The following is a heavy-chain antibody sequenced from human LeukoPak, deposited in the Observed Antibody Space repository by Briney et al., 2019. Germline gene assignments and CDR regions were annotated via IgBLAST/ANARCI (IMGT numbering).Heavy chain of an antibody. J-gene: IGHJ5*02. CDR2: ISHDGSNI. D-gene: IGHD2-15*01. Sequence: GGSLRLSCAASGFTFSSYGMHWVRQAPGKGLECVAVISHDGSNIHYGDSVQGRFTISRDNSKNTLYLQMNSLRAEDTAMYYCAKDPYRVVVATGNYLDPWGQGTLVTASS. CDR1: GFTFSSYG. V-gene: IGHV3-30*18. CDR3: AKDPYRVVVATGNYLDP.